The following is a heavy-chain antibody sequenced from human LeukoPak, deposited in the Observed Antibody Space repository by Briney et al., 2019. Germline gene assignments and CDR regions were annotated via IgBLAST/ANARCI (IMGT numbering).Heavy chain of an antibody. CDR3: AKDLAGVGSLDS. D-gene: IGHD1-26*01. J-gene: IGHJ4*02. CDR1: GFIFSDYG. Sequence: PGGSLRLSCVVSGFIFSDYGMHWVRQAPGKGLEWLAVISDDGSHIYYADSVKGRFTISRDNSTNTLYLQMNGLRSEDMAIYYCAKDLAGVGSLDSWGQGTLVTVSS. V-gene: IGHV3-30*18. CDR2: ISDDGSHI.